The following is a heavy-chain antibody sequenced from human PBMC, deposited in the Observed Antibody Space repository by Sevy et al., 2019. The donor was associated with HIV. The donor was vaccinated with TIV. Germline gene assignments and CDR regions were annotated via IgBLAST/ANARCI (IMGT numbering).Heavy chain of an antibody. CDR3: AREGCTKPHDY. Sequence: GGSLRLSFAASGFTFNIYSMSWVRQTPGKGLEWVATLSFGCGKINHADSVKGRFTMSRADSKNAVYLQMNNLRVEETAIYYCAREGCTKPHDYWGQGTLVTVSS. J-gene: IGHJ4*02. D-gene: IGHD2-8*01. CDR2: LSFGCGKI. V-gene: IGHV3-23*01. CDR1: GFTFNIYS.